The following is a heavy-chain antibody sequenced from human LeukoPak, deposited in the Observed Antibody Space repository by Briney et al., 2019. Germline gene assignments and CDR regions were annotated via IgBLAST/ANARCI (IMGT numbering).Heavy chain of an antibody. CDR3: ANWIGSSSRDY. V-gene: IGHV3-23*01. CDR1: GFTFSSYN. D-gene: IGHD6-6*01. J-gene: IGHJ4*02. Sequence: GGSLRLSCAASGFTFSSYNMNWVRQAPGKGLEWVSGINSNGDEIYYADSVRGRFTISRDNSNNALYLQMDSLRAEDTAVYYCANWIGSSSRDYWGQGTLVTVSS. CDR2: INSNGDEI.